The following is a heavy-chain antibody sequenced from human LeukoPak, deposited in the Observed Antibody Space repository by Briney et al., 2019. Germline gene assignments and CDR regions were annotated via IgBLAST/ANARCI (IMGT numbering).Heavy chain of an antibody. CDR1: GFTFSSYW. CDR3: ARDRDSANYYGSGSYSDAFDI. D-gene: IGHD3-10*01. J-gene: IGHJ3*02. CDR2: IKQDGSEK. Sequence: PGGSLRLSCAASGFTFSSYWMTWVRQAPGKGLEWVANIKQDGSEKYYVDSVKGRFTISRDNAKNSLYLQMNSLRAEDTAVYYCARDRDSANYYGSGSYSDAFDIWGQGTMGTVSS. V-gene: IGHV3-7*01.